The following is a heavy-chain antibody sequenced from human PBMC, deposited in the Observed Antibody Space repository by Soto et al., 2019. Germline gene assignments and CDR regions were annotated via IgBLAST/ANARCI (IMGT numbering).Heavy chain of an antibody. D-gene: IGHD6-13*01. J-gene: IGHJ3*02. CDR3: ARHYSSSCYDASDM. V-gene: IGHV3-23*01. Sequence: GGSLRLSCAASGFTFSSHAMSWVRQAPGKGLEWVSSISGSGGNTYFADSMQGRFNISRDNSQNTLYLQMNSLRAEDTAIYYCARHYSSSCYDASDMWGQGTMVTVSS. CDR1: GFTFSSHA. CDR2: ISGSGGNT.